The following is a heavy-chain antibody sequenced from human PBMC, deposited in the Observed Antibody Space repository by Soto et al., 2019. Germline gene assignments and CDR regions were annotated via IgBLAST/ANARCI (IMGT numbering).Heavy chain of an antibody. CDR3: ARGRVTYYYGSGSYYRAYYYYGMDV. Sequence: PSETLSLTCAVYGGSFSGYYWSWIRQPPGKGLEWIGEINHSGSTNYNPSLKSRVTISVDTSTNQFSLKLSSVTAADTAVYYCARGRVTYYYGSGSYYRAYYYYGMDVWGQGTTVTVSS. J-gene: IGHJ6*02. CDR1: GGSFSGYY. V-gene: IGHV4-34*01. CDR2: INHSGST. D-gene: IGHD3-10*01.